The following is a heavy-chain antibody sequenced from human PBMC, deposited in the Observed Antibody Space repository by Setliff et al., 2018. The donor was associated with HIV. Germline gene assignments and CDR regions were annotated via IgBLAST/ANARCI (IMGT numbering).Heavy chain of an antibody. V-gene: IGHV1-18*01. J-gene: IGHJ3*02. D-gene: IGHD1-26*01. Sequence: ASVKVSCKASGYTFSNFAIGWLRQAPGQGLEWMGWISSYSDNTFYARSLQGRVTMTTDTASSTSYMELRSLRSDDTAMHYCARIRAGALLNAFDIWAQGTMVTVSS. CDR3: ARIRAGALLNAFDI. CDR1: GYTFSNFA. CDR2: ISSYSDNT.